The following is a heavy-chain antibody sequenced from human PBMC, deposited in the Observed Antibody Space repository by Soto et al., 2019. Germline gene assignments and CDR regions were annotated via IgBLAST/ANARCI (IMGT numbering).Heavy chain of an antibody. CDR1: GXIFSSYS. J-gene: IGHJ4*02. CDR2: INGGGDSA. CDR3: ARGATIDY. Sequence: GSLRLSCAASGXIFSSYSMTWVRQAPGKGLEWVAMINGGGDSASYADSVKGRFTIYRDNFKNTPFLKMNSLRGEDTAVYYCARGATIDYWGQGTLGTVSS. V-gene: IGHV3-23*01.